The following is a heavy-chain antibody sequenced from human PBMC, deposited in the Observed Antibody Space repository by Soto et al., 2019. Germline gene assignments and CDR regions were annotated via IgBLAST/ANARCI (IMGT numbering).Heavy chain of an antibody. CDR3: ARGGDRRYYFDY. V-gene: IGHV4-30-4*01. Sequence: QVQLQESGPGLVKPSQTLSLTCTVSGGSISSGDYYWSWIRQPPGKGLEWIGYIYYSGSTYYNPSLQSPVTIAVDTSQNPSPLQLSSVTAADTAVYYCARGGDRRYYFDYWGQGTLVTVPS. CDR1: GGSISSGDYY. CDR2: IYYSGST. J-gene: IGHJ4*02. D-gene: IGHD5-18*01.